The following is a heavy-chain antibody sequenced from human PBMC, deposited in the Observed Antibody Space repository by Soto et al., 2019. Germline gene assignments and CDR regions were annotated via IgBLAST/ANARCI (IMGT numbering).Heavy chain of an antibody. Sequence: VQLVQSGAEVKKPGSSVKVSCKASGGTFSSYAISWVRQAPGQGLEWMGGIIPIFGTANYAQKFQGRVTITADKSTSTAYMELSSLRSEDTAVYYCARDGYYYDSSGYHAFDIWGQGTMVTVSS. D-gene: IGHD3-22*01. CDR3: ARDGYYYDSSGYHAFDI. CDR2: IIPIFGTA. V-gene: IGHV1-69*06. J-gene: IGHJ3*02. CDR1: GGTFSSYA.